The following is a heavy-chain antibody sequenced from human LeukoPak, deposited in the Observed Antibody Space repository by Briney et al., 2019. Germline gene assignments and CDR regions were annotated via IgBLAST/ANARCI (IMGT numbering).Heavy chain of an antibody. V-gene: IGHV4-59*08. Sequence: PSETLSLTCTVSGGSISSFYWSWIRQPPGKGLEWIGYILYSGSTSYNPSLKSRVTMSVNTSKNQFSLKLSSVTAADTAVYHCARTYYYDSSGYYAFNYYYYGMDVWGQGTTVTVSS. CDR1: GGSISSFY. D-gene: IGHD3-22*01. CDR3: ARTYYYDSSGYYAFNYYYYGMDV. CDR2: ILYSGST. J-gene: IGHJ6*02.